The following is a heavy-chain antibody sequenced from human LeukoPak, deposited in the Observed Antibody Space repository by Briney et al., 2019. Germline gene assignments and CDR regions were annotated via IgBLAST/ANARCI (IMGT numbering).Heavy chain of an antibody. D-gene: IGHD3-10*01. V-gene: IGHV3-30*04. Sequence: GRSLRLSCAASGSTFSSYAMHWVRQAPGKGLEWVAVISYDGSNKYYADSVKGRFTISRDNSKNTLYLQMNSLRAEDTAVYYCARDYYGSGSSDYWGQGTLVTVSS. CDR2: ISYDGSNK. J-gene: IGHJ4*02. CDR1: GSTFSSYA. CDR3: ARDYYGSGSSDY.